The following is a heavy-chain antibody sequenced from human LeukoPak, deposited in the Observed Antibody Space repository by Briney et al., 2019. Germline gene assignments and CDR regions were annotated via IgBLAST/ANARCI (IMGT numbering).Heavy chain of an antibody. CDR2: ISYDGSNK. Sequence: GGSLRLSCAASGFTFSSYGMHWVRQAPGKGLEWVAVISYDGSNKYYADSVKGRFTISRDNSKNTLYQQMNSLRAEDTAVYYCAKAGVAGTKYYYDSSGYYYYNWFDPWGQGTLVTVSS. CDR1: GFTFSSYG. V-gene: IGHV3-30*18. J-gene: IGHJ5*02. D-gene: IGHD3-22*01. CDR3: AKAGVAGTKYYYDSSGYYYYNWFDP.